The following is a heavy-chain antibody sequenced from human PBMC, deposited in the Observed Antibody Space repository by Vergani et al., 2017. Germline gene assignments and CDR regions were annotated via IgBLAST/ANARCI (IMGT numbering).Heavy chain of an antibody. V-gene: IGHV1-69*01. CDR2: IIPIFGTA. Sequence: QVQLVQSGAEVKKPGSSVKVSCKASGGTFSSYAISWVRQAPGQGLEWMGGIIPIFGTANYAQKFQGRVTITADESTSTAYMELSSLRSEDTAVYYCARXLPYYYGSGSYSNDAFDIWGQGTMVTVSS. J-gene: IGHJ3*02. D-gene: IGHD3-10*01. CDR3: ARXLPYYYGSGSYSNDAFDI. CDR1: GGTFSSYA.